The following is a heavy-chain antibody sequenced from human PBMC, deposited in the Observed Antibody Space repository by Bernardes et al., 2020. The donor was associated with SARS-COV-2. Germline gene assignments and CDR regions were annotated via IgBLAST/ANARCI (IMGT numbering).Heavy chain of an antibody. V-gene: IGHV3-11*06. CDR1: GLTIGDYY. CDR2: ITTSGYT. J-gene: IGHJ3*01. D-gene: IGHD6-6*01. CDR3: EIEGASNVFDL. Sequence: GDSLRLSCAVSGLTIGDYYMSWIRQAPGRGLEWVSYITTSGYTNYADSVRGRFTVSRDTAKNSLNLQMNRLRAEDTAVYYCEIEGASNVFDLWGQGTMVNVSS.